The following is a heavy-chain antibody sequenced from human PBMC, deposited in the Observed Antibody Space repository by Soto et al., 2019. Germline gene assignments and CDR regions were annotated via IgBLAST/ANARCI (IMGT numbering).Heavy chain of an antibody. Sequence: GGPLGLSCGASGFTFSHYSLHWVRQAPWKGLEWISYISTSSTATYYADSVKGRFTVSRDNGNKLLFLQMNSLTNEDTAVYYCARESLQFYDSDGLHASWGPGTLVTVSS. CDR3: ARESLQFYDSDGLHAS. J-gene: IGHJ4*02. D-gene: IGHD3-22*01. CDR2: ISTSSTAT. V-gene: IGHV3-48*02. CDR1: GFTFSHYS.